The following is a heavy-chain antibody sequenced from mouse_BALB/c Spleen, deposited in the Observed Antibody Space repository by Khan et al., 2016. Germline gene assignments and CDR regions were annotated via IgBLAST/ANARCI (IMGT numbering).Heavy chain of an antibody. CDR2: ISYSGST. Sequence: VQLKESGPGLVKPSQSLSLTCTVTGYSITSDYAWNWIRQFPGNKLEWMGYISYSGSTSYNPSLKSRISITRDTSKNQFFLLLNSVTTEDTATYYCAIGRSFDYWGQGPTLTVSS. J-gene: IGHJ2*01. CDR3: AIGRSFDY. V-gene: IGHV3-2*02. CDR1: GYSITSDYA.